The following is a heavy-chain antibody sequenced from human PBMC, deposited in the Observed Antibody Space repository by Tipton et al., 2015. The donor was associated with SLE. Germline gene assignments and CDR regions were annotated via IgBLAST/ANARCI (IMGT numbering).Heavy chain of an antibody. CDR3: AGQLVPYYYGMDV. J-gene: IGHJ6*02. CDR1: GFTFSDYY. CDR2: ISSSGSTI. V-gene: IGHV3-11*04. D-gene: IGHD6-6*01. Sequence: SLRLSCAASGFTFSDYYMSWIRQAPGKGLEWVSYISSSGSTIYYADSVKGRFTISRDNAKNSLYLQMNSLRGEDTAVYYCAGQLVPYYYGMDVWGQGTTVTVSS.